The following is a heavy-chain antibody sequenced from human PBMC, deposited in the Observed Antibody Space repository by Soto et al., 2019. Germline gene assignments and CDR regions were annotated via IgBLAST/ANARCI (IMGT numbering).Heavy chain of an antibody. CDR3: ARDRGRYCNGGSCYSYYYYGMDV. D-gene: IGHD2-15*01. Sequence: GGSLRLSCAASGFTFSSYSMNWVRQAPGKXLEWVSSISSSSSYIYYADSVKGRFTISRDNAKNSLYLQMNSLRAEDTAVYYCARDRGRYCNGGSCYSYYYYGMDVWGQGTTVTVSS. CDR1: GFTFSSYS. V-gene: IGHV3-21*01. J-gene: IGHJ6*02. CDR2: ISSSSSYI.